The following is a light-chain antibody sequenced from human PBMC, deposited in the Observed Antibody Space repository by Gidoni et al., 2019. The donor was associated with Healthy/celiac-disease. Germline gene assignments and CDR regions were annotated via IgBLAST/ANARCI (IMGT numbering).Light chain of an antibody. V-gene: IGKV3-15*01. CDR2: GAS. CDR1: QSVSSN. Sequence: EIVMTQSPATLSVSPGERATLSCSASQSVSSNLAWYQQKPGQAPRLLIYGASTRATGLPARFSGSGSGTEFTLTISSLQSEDFAVYYCQQYNNWPSWTFGQGTKVEIK. J-gene: IGKJ1*01. CDR3: QQYNNWPSWT.